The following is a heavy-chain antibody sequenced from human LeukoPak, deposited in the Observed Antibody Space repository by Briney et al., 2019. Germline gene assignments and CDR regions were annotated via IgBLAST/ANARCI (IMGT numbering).Heavy chain of an antibody. V-gene: IGHV3-48*01. CDR2: ISSSSSTI. J-gene: IGHJ6*03. Sequence: PGGSLRLSCAASGFTFSSYSMNWVRQAPGKGLEWVSYISSSSSTIYYADSVKGRFTISRDNAKNSLYLQMNSLRAEDTAVYYCARDFWSGYADYYYYMDVWGKGTTVTVSS. CDR3: ARDFWSGYADYYYYMDV. D-gene: IGHD3-3*01. CDR1: GFTFSSYS.